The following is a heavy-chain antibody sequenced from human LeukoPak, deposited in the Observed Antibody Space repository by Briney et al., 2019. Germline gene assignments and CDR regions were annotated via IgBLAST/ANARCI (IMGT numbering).Heavy chain of an antibody. V-gene: IGHV4-61*01. CDR2: IYYSGST. J-gene: IGHJ4*02. Sequence: SETLSLTCTVSGGSVSSGSFYWSWIRQPPGKGLEWIGYIYYSGSTNYNPSLKSRVTISVDTSKNQFSLKLSSVTAADTAVYYCASEDCSGGSCYARIAPRWGYWGQGTLVTVSS. CDR3: ASEDCSGGSCYARIAPRWGY. D-gene: IGHD2-15*01. CDR1: GGSVSSGSFY.